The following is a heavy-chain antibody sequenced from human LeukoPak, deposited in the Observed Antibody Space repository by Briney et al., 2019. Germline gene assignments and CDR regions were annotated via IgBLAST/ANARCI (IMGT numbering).Heavy chain of an antibody. CDR1: GFTFSSYW. D-gene: IGHD1-7*01. J-gene: IGHJ4*02. V-gene: IGHV4-4*02. Sequence: PGGSLRLSCAASGFTFSSYWMSWVRQAPGKGLEWIGSIYHSGSTYYNPSLKSRFTTSLDTSKNQFSLMLSSVTAADTAIYYCTGELAGTIVHYWGQGTLVTVSS. CDR3: TGELAGTIVHY. CDR2: IYHSGST.